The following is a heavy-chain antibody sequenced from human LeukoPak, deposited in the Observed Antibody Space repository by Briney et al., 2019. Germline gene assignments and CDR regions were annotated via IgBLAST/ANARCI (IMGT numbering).Heavy chain of an antibody. J-gene: IGHJ4*02. Sequence: SETLSLTCTVSGGSISSSSYYWGWIRQPPGKGLEWSGSIYYSGSTYYNPSLKSRVTISVDTSKNQSSLKLSSVTAADTAVYYCASLTIFGVVINFGEVEQDYWGQGTLVTVSS. D-gene: IGHD3-3*01. V-gene: IGHV4-39*01. CDR1: GGSISSSSYY. CDR3: ASLTIFGVVINFGEVEQDY. CDR2: IYYSGST.